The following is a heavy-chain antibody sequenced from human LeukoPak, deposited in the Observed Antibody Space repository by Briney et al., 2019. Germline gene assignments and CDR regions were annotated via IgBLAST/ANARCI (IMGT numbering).Heavy chain of an antibody. Sequence: GGPLRLSCAASGFTFSSYAMSWVRQAPGKGLEWVSAISGSGGSTYYADSVKGRFTISRDNSKNTLYLQMNSLRAEDTAVYYCAKALPRDGYNSAGYYYYYYMDVWGKGTTVTVSS. D-gene: IGHD5-24*01. CDR1: GFTFSSYA. CDR3: AKALPRDGYNSAGYYYYYYMDV. J-gene: IGHJ6*03. CDR2: ISGSGGST. V-gene: IGHV3-23*01.